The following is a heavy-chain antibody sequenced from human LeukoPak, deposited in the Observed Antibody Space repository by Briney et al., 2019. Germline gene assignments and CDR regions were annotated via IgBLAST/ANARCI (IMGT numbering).Heavy chain of an antibody. CDR1: GGTFSSYA. CDR2: NIPILGIA. D-gene: IGHD6-13*01. V-gene: IGHV1-69*04. CDR3: AREVQIPLAAAASRYYYYFGMDV. J-gene: IGHJ6*02. Sequence: GASVKVSCKASGGTFSSYAISWVRQAPGQGLEWMGRNIPILGIANYAQKFQGRVTITADKSTSTAYMELSSLRSEDTAVYYCAREVQIPLAAAASRYYYYFGMDVWGQGTTVTVSS.